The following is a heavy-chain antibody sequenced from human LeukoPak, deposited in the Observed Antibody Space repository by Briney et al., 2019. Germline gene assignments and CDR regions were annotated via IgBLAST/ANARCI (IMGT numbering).Heavy chain of an antibody. D-gene: IGHD4-23*01. J-gene: IGHJ3*02. CDR1: GYTFTSYG. CDR3: GRGSGGRDAFDI. V-gene: IGHV1-18*01. CDR2: ISAYNGNT. Sequence: ASVKVSCKASGYTFTSYGISWVRQAPGQGLEWMGWISAYNGNTNYAQKLQGRVTMTTDTSTSTAYMELSSLRSEDTAVYYCGRGSGGRDAFDIWGQGTMVTVSS.